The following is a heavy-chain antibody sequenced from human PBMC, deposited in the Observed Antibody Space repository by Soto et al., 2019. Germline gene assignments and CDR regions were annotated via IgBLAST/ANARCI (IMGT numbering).Heavy chain of an antibody. Sequence: EVQLVESGGGLIQPGGSLRLSCAASGFTVSSSYMNWVRQAPGKGLEWVSVIYADGRTYYADSVKGRFPISRDNSKNTLYLQMNSLRAEDTAVYYCAKAQWLATPFVVYWCQGTLVTVSS. J-gene: IGHJ4*02. D-gene: IGHD6-19*01. CDR3: AKAQWLATPFVVY. CDR2: IYADGRT. CDR1: GFTVSSSY. V-gene: IGHV3-53*01.